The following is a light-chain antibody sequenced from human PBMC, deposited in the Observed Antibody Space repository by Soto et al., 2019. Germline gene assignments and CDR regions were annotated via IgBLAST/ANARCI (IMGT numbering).Light chain of an antibody. CDR3: QQYGSSGT. CDR1: QSVSNNY. J-gene: IGKJ1*01. CDR2: GAS. Sequence: EIVLTHAPGALSLSPVERATLSCRASQSVSNNYLAWYQQNPGQAPRLLIYGASNRATGIPDRFSGSGSGTDFTLTISRLAPEDFAVYYCQQYGSSGTFGQGTKVDIK. V-gene: IGKV3-20*01.